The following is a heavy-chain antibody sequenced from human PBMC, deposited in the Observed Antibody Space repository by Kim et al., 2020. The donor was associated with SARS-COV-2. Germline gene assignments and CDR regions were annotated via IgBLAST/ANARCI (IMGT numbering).Heavy chain of an antibody. J-gene: IGHJ5*02. V-gene: IGHV5-51*01. D-gene: IGHD6-13*01. Sequence: RYSPSFQGQVTISADKSISTAYLQWSSLKASDTAMYYCARMQQSLGGFDPWGQGTLVTVSS. CDR3: ARMQQSLGGFDP.